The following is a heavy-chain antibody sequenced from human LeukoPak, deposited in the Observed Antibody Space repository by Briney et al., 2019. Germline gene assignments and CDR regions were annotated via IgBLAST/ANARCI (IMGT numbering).Heavy chain of an antibody. D-gene: IGHD6-19*01. CDR2: IYYSGST. CDR3: ARWSIAVAGSWAFDI. J-gene: IGHJ3*02. CDR1: GGSISSYY. V-gene: IGHV4-59*01. Sequence: SGTLSLTCTVSGGSISSYYWSWIRQPPGKGLEWIGYIYYSGSTNYNPSLKSRVTISVDTSKNQFSLKLSSVTAADTAVYYCARWSIAVAGSWAFDIWGQGTMVTVSS.